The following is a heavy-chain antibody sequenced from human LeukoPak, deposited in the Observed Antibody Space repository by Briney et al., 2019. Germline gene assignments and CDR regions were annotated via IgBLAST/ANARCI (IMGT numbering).Heavy chain of an antibody. J-gene: IGHJ4*02. V-gene: IGHV3-11*01. Sequence: GGSLRLFCAASGFTFSDYYMSWIRQSPGKGLEWVSFISDSSSAIYYADSVRGRFTVSRDNAKNSLYLQMNSLKAEDTAVYYCARRMDNDYWGQGTLVTVSS. D-gene: IGHD2-8*01. CDR2: ISDSSSAI. CDR1: GFTFSDYY. CDR3: ARRMDNDY.